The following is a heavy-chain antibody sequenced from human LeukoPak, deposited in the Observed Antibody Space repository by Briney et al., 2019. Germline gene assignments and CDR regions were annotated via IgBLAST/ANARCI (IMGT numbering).Heavy chain of an antibody. J-gene: IGHJ4*02. Sequence: ASVKVSFKASGYTFTASYIHWVRQAPGQGLEYMGWINPNSGGTNYAQKFQGRVTMTRDTSISTAYMDLSSLTSDDTAVYYCARYPREGDNYWGQGTLVTVSS. D-gene: IGHD1-26*01. V-gene: IGHV1-2*02. CDR3: ARYPREGDNY. CDR1: GYTFTASY. CDR2: INPNSGGT.